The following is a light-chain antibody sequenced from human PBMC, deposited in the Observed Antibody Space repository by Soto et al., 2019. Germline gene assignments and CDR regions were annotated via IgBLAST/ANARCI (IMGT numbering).Light chain of an antibody. CDR3: QQYAISWT. CDR2: GGS. J-gene: IGKJ1*01. Sequence: EIVLTQSPGTLSLSPGERATLSCRASQSVSSNQLAWYQQKPGQAPRLLMYGGSSRATGIPDRFSGSGSGTDFTLTISRLGPEDFAVYYCQQYAISWTFGQGTKVEIK. V-gene: IGKV3-20*01. CDR1: QSVSSNQ.